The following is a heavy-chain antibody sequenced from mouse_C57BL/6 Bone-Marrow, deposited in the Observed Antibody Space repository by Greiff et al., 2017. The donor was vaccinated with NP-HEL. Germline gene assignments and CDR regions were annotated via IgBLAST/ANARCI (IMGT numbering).Heavy chain of an antibody. J-gene: IGHJ3*01. D-gene: IGHD1-1*01. Sequence: EVKLVESGEGLVKPGGSLKLSCAASGFTFSSYAMSWVRQTPEKMLDWVAYISSGGDSIYSADTVKGRFTIARDNTRNTLYLQMSSRKSEDTAMYYCTRDPRITGGYWGQGTLVTVSA. CDR2: ISSGGDSI. CDR1: GFTFSSYA. V-gene: IGHV5-9-1*02. CDR3: TRDPRITGGY.